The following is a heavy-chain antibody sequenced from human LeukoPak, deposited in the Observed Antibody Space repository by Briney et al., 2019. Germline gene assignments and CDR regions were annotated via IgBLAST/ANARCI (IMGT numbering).Heavy chain of an antibody. CDR3: AKYTSGTSYRGLDQ. Sequence: AGTLRLSCGASGLTASSYAMSWVRQAPGKGLEWVSTIIGSAANTYYADSVKGRFTISRDDSKNTVYLQMNSLRAEDTAVYSCAKYTSGTSYRGLDQWGHGTLVTVSS. V-gene: IGHV3-23*01. CDR1: GLTASSYA. CDR2: IIGSAANT. J-gene: IGHJ4*01. D-gene: IGHD3-10*01.